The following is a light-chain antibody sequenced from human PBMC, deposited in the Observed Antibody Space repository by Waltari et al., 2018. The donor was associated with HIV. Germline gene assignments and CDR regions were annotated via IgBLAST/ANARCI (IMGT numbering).Light chain of an antibody. Sequence: QSVPTPPPSASGTLGQRVTLSCSGSSSNIGKDNVYWYQQLPGTAPKLLIYKDYRRPSGVPDRFAGSKSGTSASLAISGLRSEDDANYYCLGWDASLSAYVFGTGTKVTIL. J-gene: IGLJ1*01. CDR3: LGWDASLSAYV. CDR2: KDY. V-gene: IGLV1-47*01. CDR1: SSNIGKDN.